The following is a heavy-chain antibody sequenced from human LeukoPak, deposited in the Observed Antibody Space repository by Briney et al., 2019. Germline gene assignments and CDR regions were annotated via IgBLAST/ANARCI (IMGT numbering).Heavy chain of an antibody. D-gene: IGHD6-6*01. V-gene: IGHV3-7*01. CDR1: GFTFSNYW. Sequence: GGSLRLSRAASGFTFSNYWMTWVRQAPGRGLEWVANIKQDGSQKYYVDSVKGRFTISRDNAKISSYLQMNSRRAEDTAVYYCARIGYSSSSLDYWGQGTLVTVSS. CDR3: ARIGYSSSSLDY. CDR2: IKQDGSQK. J-gene: IGHJ4*02.